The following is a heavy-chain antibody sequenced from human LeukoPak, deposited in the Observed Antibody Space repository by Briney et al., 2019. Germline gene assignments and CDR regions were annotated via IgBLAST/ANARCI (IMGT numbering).Heavy chain of an antibody. CDR1: GDSISSGDYY. Sequence: PSETLSLTCTVSGDSISSGDYYWSWIRQPPGKGLEWIGYIYYSGSTYYNPSLKSRVTISVDTSKNQFSLKLSSVTAADTAVYYCARGGGWELLRIDAFDIWGQGTMVTVSS. V-gene: IGHV4-30-4*08. J-gene: IGHJ3*02. D-gene: IGHD1-26*01. CDR2: IYYSGST. CDR3: ARGGGWELLRIDAFDI.